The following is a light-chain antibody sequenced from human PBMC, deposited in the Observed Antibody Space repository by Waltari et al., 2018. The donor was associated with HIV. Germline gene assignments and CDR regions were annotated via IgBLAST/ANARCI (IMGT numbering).Light chain of an antibody. Sequence: QSALTQPASVSGSPGQSLTISCSGTSSDIVGSDNACWYQQLPGRAPKLQIYDVSNRPSGCSDRFSGSKSGNTASLTISGLQTEDEADYYCSAFTSGTTWVFGGGTKVTVL. J-gene: IGLJ3*02. CDR3: SAFTSGTTWV. V-gene: IGLV2-14*03. CDR2: DVS. CDR1: SSDIVGSDN.